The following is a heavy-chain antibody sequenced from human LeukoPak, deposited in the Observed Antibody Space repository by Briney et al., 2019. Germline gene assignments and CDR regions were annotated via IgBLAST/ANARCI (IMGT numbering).Heavy chain of an antibody. J-gene: IGHJ5*02. CDR1: AGSVSNGPYY. CDR2: IYYSGST. V-gene: IGHV4-39*07. D-gene: IGHD5-24*01. CDR3: ARAHGYNSWFDP. Sequence: SETLSLTCTVSAGSVSNGPYYWGWIRQPPGKGLEWIGSIYYSGSTYYNPSLKSRVTISVDTSKNQFSLKLSSVTAADTAVYYCARAHGYNSWFDPWGQGTLVTVSS.